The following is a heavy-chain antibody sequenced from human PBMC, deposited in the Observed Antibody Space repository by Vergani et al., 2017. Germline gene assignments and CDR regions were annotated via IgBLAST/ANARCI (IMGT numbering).Heavy chain of an antibody. Sequence: QVQLQESGPGLVKPSQTLSLTCTVSGGSISSGSYYWSWIRQPAGKGLEWIGRIYTSGSTNYNPSLKSRVTISVDTSNNQFSLKLSSVTAADTAVYYCARDGVYYDSSGYYSADAFDIWGQGTMVTVSS. J-gene: IGHJ3*02. CDR2: IYTSGST. CDR1: GGSISSGSYY. V-gene: IGHV4-61*02. CDR3: ARDGVYYDSSGYYSADAFDI. D-gene: IGHD3-22*01.